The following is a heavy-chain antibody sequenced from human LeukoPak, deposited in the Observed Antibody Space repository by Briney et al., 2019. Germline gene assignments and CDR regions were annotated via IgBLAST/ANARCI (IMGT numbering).Heavy chain of an antibody. J-gene: IGHJ4*02. CDR2: ISSTGTYI. CDR3: ARDLDYSTGFDY. CDR1: GXTVRTNS. Sequence: GGSLRLSCAASGXTVRTNSMGWARQAPGKGLEWVSSISSTGTYIYYTASVKGRFTISRDIANSLLYLQMNSLRADDTAVYYCARDLDYSTGFDYWGQGTLVTVSS. D-gene: IGHD4-11*01. V-gene: IGHV3-21*01.